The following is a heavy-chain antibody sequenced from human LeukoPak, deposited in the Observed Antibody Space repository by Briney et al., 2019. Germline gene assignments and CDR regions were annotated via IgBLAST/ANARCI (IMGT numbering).Heavy chain of an antibody. J-gene: IGHJ4*02. CDR2: ISGSGGST. CDR3: AKFDGDYYDSSGYYFLRDDPYYFDY. V-gene: IGHV3-23*01. D-gene: IGHD3-22*01. CDR1: GFTFSNYA. Sequence: GGSLRLSCAASGFTFSNYAMTWVRQAPGKGLEWVSVISGSGGSTYYADSVKGRFTISRDNSKNTLYLQMNSLRAEDTAVYYCAKFDGDYYDSSGYYFLRDDPYYFDYWGQGTLVTVSS.